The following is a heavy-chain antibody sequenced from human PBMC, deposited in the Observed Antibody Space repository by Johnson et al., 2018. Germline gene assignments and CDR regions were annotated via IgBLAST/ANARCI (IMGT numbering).Heavy chain of an antibody. D-gene: IGHD1-1*01. CDR3: AGMSTVTYSFDV. J-gene: IGHJ3*01. V-gene: IGHV4-59*01. CDR2: IYYSGST. Sequence: QVQLQESGPGRVKPSETLSLTCSVSGVSIRNSYWSWIRQAPGKGLQWIGYIYYSGSTNYSPSLKSRITLSVETSKNQVSLNLSSVPAADTAVYYCAGMSTVTYSFDVWGQGTMVTVSS. CDR1: GVSIRNSY.